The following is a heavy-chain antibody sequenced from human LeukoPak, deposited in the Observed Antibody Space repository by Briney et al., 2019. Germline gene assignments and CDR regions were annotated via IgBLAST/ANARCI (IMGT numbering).Heavy chain of an antibody. V-gene: IGHV4-38-2*01. CDR3: ARAGWIITSGIDY. CDR2: IYHTGST. D-gene: IGHD3-10*01. Sequence: SETLSLTCGVSGYSISRGYYWAWIRQPPGKGLEWIGTIYHTGSTYYTPSLGSRVTIPVDTSKNEFSLNLNSVTAADTAVYYCARAGWIITSGIDYWGQGALVTVPS. CDR1: GYSISRGYY. J-gene: IGHJ4*02.